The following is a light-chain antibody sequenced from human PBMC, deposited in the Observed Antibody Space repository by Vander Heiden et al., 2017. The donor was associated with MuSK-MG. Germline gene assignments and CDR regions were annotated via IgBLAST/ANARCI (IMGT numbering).Light chain of an antibody. V-gene: IGKV4-1*01. CDR2: WAS. CDR3: QEYDSIGLT. J-gene: IGKJ4*01. Sequence: DIAMTQSPDSLAVSLGERATINCKSSQSVLHSSNNQNHLAWYQQKPGLPPKVLIYWASTRESAVPDPFTGSRSGTDFTLTIRSLQAEDVAVYYCQEYDSIGLTFGGGTKVEIK. CDR1: QSVLHSSNNQNH.